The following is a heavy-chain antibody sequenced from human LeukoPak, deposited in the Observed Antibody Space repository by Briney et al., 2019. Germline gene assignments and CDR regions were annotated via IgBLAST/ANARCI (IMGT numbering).Heavy chain of an antibody. V-gene: IGHV1-69*06. J-gene: IGHJ5*02. CDR1: GGTFSSYA. CDR3: ASSLAVAGTGGLDP. D-gene: IGHD6-19*01. CDR2: IIPIFGTA. Sequence: SVKVSCKASGGTFSSYAISWVRQAPGQGLEWMGGIIPIFGTANYAQKFQGRVTITADKSTSTDYMELSSLRSEDTAVYYCASSLAVAGTGGLDPWGQGTLVTVSS.